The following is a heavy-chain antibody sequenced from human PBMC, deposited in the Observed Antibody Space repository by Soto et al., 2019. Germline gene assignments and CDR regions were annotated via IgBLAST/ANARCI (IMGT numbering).Heavy chain of an antibody. D-gene: IGHD3-22*01. V-gene: IGHV1-24*01. CDR2: FDPEDGET. CDR1: GYTLTELS. Sequence: ASVKVSCKVSGYTLTELSMHWVRQAPGKGLEWMGGFDPEDGETIYAQKFQGRVTMTEDTSTDTAYMELSSLRSEDTAVYYCATAATLIENLDYWGQGTLVTVSS. J-gene: IGHJ4*02. CDR3: ATAATLIENLDY.